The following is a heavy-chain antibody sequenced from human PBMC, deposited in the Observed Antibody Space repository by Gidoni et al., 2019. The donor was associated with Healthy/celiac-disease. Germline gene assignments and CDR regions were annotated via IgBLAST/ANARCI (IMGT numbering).Heavy chain of an antibody. CDR1: GFTFRRYG. D-gene: IGHD2-15*01. V-gene: IGHV3-30*18. J-gene: IGHJ4*02. CDR2: ISYDGSNK. CDR3: AKDSEDVVVVAAIDY. Sequence: QVQLVESGGGVVQPGRSLRLSCAASGFTFRRYGMHWVRQAPGKGLEWVAGISYDGSNKYYADSGKGRFNISRDNSKNTLYLQMNSLRAEDTAVYYCAKDSEDVVVVAAIDYWGQGTLVTVSS.